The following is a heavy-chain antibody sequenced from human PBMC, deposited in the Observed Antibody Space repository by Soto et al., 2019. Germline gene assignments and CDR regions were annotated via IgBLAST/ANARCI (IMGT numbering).Heavy chain of an antibody. V-gene: IGHV1-3*01. CDR1: GFMSPRYS. CDR3: ARWGPDSSGWPFDY. Sequence: ASVKVFCKTSGFMSPRYSMHWVRLAPGQRLEWMGWINAGNGNTKYSQKFQGRVTITRDTSASTAYMELSSLRSEDTAVYYCARWGPDSSGWPFDYWGQGTLVTVSS. CDR2: INAGNGNT. J-gene: IGHJ4*02. D-gene: IGHD6-19*01.